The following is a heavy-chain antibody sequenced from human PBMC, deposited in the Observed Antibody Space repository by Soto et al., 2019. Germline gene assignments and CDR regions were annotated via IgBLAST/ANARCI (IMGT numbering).Heavy chain of an antibody. CDR2: IIPIVGSA. CDR3: ARSQGSSTSLEIYYYYYYGMDV. CDR1: GGTFSSYA. V-gene: IGHV1-69*01. J-gene: IGHJ6*02. D-gene: IGHD2-2*01. Sequence: QVQLVQSGAEVKKPGSLVKVSCKASGGTFSSYAISWVRQAPGQGLEWMGGIIPIVGSANYAQKVQGRVTITADESTSTAYMELSSLRSEDTAVYYCARSQGSSTSLEIYYYYYYGMDVWGQGTTVTVSS.